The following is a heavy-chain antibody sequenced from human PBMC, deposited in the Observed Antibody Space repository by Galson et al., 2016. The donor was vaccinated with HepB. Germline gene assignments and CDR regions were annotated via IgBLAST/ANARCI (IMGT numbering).Heavy chain of an antibody. V-gene: IGHV3-33*01. CDR3: ASRAA. CDR1: GFTFSSYG. CDR2: IWFDGSNK. D-gene: IGHD2-15*01. Sequence: SLRLSCAASGFTFSSYGIHWVRQAPGKGLEWVAIIWFDGSNKYYVDSVKGRFTISRDNSKNTLYLQMNSLRAEDTAVYYCASRAAWGQGTLVTVSS. J-gene: IGHJ4*02.